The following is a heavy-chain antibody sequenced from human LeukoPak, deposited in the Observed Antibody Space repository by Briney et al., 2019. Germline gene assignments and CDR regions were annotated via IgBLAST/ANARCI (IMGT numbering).Heavy chain of an antibody. Sequence: GGSLRLSCAASGFTVDTNYMSWVRQGPGKGLEWVSVTYSGGSTYYTDSVKGRFTISRDNSKNTLYLQMNSLRAEDTAMYYCARGRSGVAGDAFDIWGQGTMVTVSS. D-gene: IGHD6-19*01. CDR2: TYSGGST. V-gene: IGHV3-53*01. CDR1: GFTVDTNY. CDR3: ARGRSGVAGDAFDI. J-gene: IGHJ3*02.